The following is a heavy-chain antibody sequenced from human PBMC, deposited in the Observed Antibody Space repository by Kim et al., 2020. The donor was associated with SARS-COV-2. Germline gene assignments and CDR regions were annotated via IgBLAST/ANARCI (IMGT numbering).Heavy chain of an antibody. D-gene: IGHD2-15*01. CDR2: IYSSGIS. J-gene: IGHJ4*02. CDR1: DDSLTDTSFY. Sequence: SETLSLTCTVSDDSLTDTSFYWGWIRQPPGTGLECIGTIYSSGISSYKASLQSRLTMSVDTSKKQLSLRLNSVTAADTAVYYCARLTTTLVEVDGKGFGAADYWGQGTLVTVSS. V-gene: IGHV4-39*01. CDR3: ARLTTTLVEVDGKGFGAADY.